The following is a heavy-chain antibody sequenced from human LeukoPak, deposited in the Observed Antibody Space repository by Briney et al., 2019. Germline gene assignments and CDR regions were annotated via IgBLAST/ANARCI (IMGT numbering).Heavy chain of an antibody. CDR2: ISYDGSNK. D-gene: IGHD3-10*01. J-gene: IGHJ2*01. V-gene: IGHV3-30*01. Sequence: VISYDGSNKYYADSVKGRFTISRDNSKNTLYLQMNSLRAEDTAVYYCARDRRISGWYFDLWGRGTLVTVSS. CDR3: ARDRRISGWYFDL.